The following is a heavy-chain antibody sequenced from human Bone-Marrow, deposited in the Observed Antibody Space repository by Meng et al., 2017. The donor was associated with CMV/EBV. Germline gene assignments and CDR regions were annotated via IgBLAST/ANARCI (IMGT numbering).Heavy chain of an antibody. D-gene: IGHD3-22*01. Sequence: GGSLRLSCAASGFSFSSYWMSWVRQAPGKGLEWVANIKQDGSEKKYVDSVKGRFTISRDNAKNSLYLQMNSLRAEDTAVYYCARAPPYYYDSSGYYFTGDAFDIWGQGTMVTVSS. CDR1: GFSFSSYW. V-gene: IGHV3-7*01. J-gene: IGHJ3*02. CDR3: ARAPPYYYDSSGYYFTGDAFDI. CDR2: IKQDGSEK.